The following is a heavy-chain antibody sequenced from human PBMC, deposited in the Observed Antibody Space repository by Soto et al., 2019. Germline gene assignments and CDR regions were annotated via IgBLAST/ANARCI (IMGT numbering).Heavy chain of an antibody. CDR3: ARPGDILPGYYRDYYYDMDV. V-gene: IGHV5-10-1*01. CDR2: IDPSDSYT. D-gene: IGHD3-9*01. Sequence: PGESLKISCKGSGYRFTSYWISWVRQMPGKGLEWMGRIDPSDSYTNSSPSFQGHVTISADKSISTAYPQWSSLKASDTAMYYCARPGDILPGYYRDYYYDMDVWGRGTTVTVSS. J-gene: IGHJ6*02. CDR1: GYRFTSYW.